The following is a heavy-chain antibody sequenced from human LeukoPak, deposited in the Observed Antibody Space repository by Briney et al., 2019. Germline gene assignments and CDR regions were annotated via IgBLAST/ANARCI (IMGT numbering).Heavy chain of an antibody. D-gene: IGHD1-26*01. CDR2: MYPDDSDT. J-gene: IGHJ4*02. CDR1: GYRFTNYW. Sequence: GESLKISCQGSGYRFTNYWIGWVRQMPGKGLECMGIMYPDDSDTTYSPSFQGQVTISADKSISTAYLQWSSLKASDTAMCYCVRLGSGSYPDYWGQGTLVTVSS. CDR3: VRLGSGSYPDY. V-gene: IGHV5-51*01.